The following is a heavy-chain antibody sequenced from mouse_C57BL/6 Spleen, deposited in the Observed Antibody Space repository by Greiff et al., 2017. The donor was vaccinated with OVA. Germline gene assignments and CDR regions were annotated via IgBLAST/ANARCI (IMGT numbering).Heavy chain of an antibody. V-gene: IGHV1-42*01. D-gene: IGHD1-1*02. J-gene: IGHJ2*01. Sequence: EVQLQQSGPELVKPGASVKISCKASGYSFTGYYMNWVKQSPEKSLEWIGEINPSTGGTTYNQKFKAKATLTVDKSSSTAYMQLKGLTSEDSAVYYCAREGEGYGYFDYWGQGTTLTVSS. CDR3: AREGEGYGYFDY. CDR2: INPSTGGT. CDR1: GYSFTGYY.